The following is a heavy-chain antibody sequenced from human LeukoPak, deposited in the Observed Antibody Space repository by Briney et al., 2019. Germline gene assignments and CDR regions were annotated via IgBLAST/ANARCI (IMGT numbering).Heavy chain of an antibody. CDR3: ARDLVLSVAGTDY. J-gene: IGHJ4*02. Sequence: PGGSLRLFCAASGFTFSSYSMNWVRQAPGKGLEWVSSISSSSSYIYYADSVKGRFTISRDNAKNSLYLQMNSLRAEDTAVYYCARDLVLSVAGTDYWGQGTLVTVSS. V-gene: IGHV3-21*01. CDR1: GFTFSSYS. D-gene: IGHD6-19*01. CDR2: ISSSSSYI.